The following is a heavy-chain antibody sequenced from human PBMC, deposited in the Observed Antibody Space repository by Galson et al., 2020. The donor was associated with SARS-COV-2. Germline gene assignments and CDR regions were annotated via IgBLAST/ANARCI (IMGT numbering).Heavy chain of an antibody. Sequence: SETLSLTCTVSGGPISSYYWSWIRQPAGKGLEWIGRIYTSGSTNHNPSLKSRVTMSVDTSKNQFSLKLSSVTAADTAVYYCARERLPLYYDFWSGYEAGMDVWGQGTTVTVSS. V-gene: IGHV4-4*07. CDR1: GGPISSYY. CDR3: ARERLPLYYDFWSGYEAGMDV. J-gene: IGHJ6*02. D-gene: IGHD3-3*01. CDR2: IYTSGST.